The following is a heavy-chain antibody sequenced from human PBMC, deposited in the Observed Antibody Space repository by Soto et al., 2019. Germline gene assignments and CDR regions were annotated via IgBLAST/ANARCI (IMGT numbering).Heavy chain of an antibody. CDR2: ISAYNGNT. J-gene: IGHJ4*02. CDR1: GYTFTSYG. V-gene: IGHV1-18*01. CDR3: ARADVNNSNDRLHFDY. Sequence: QVQLVQSGAEVKKPGASVKVSCKASGYTFTSYGISWVRQAPGQGLEWMGWISAYNGNTNYAQKLQGRVTMTTDTSTSAAYMELKSLRSDDTAVYYCARADVNNSNDRLHFDYWGQGTLVSVCS. D-gene: IGHD1-1*01.